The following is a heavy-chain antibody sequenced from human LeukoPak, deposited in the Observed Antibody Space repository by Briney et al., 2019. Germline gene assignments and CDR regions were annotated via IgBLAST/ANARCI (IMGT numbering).Heavy chain of an antibody. D-gene: IGHD5-24*01. CDR1: GYSFTDYY. V-gene: IGHV5-51*01. J-gene: IGHJ4*02. Sequence: GESLKISCKGSGYSFTDYYVGWVRQMPGAGLEWVGIFSPGDSDTRYSPSFQGQVTISADKSISTAYLQWSSLKASDTAMYYCAIALEMATPSSFDYWGQGTLVTVSS. CDR2: FSPGDSDT. CDR3: AIALEMATPSSFDY.